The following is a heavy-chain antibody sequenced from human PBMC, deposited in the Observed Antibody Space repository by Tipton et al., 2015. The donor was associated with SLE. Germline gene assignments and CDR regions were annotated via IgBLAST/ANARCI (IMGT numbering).Heavy chain of an antibody. J-gene: IGHJ4*02. CDR3: ARGRRSFYYGSGSLIFDY. V-gene: IGHV4-39*07. CDR1: GGSISSSSYY. Sequence: TLSLTCTVSGGSISSSSYYWGWIRQPPGKGLEWIGNIYHSGSTSYNPSLKSRVTISTDTSKNQFSLNLSSVTAADTAVYYCARGRRSFYYGSGSLIFDYWGQGTLVTVSS. D-gene: IGHD3-10*01. CDR2: IYHSGST.